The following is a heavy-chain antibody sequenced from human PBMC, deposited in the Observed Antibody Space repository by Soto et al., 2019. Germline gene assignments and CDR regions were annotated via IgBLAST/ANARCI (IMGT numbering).Heavy chain of an antibody. CDR3: ARSTPYFYDSSGYYPI. J-gene: IGHJ3*02. Sequence: GGSLRLSCVASGFTFNYYWMAWVRQAPGKGLEWVANIKQDGGEKYYVDSVKGRFTISRDNAKNLLYLQMNSLRADDTAVYYCARSTPYFYDSSGYYPIWGQGTMVTVS. D-gene: IGHD3-22*01. CDR2: IKQDGGEK. CDR1: GFTFNYYW. V-gene: IGHV3-7*02.